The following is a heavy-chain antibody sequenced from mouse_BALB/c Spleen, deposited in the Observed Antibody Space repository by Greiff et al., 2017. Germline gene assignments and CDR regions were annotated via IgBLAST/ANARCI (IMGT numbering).Heavy chain of an antibody. CDR2: IRSKSNNYAT. V-gene: IGHV10-1*02. Sequence: EVQRVESGGGLVKPGGSLKLSCAASGFTFNTYAMNWVRQAPGKGLEWVARIRSKSNNYATYYADSVKDRFTISRDDSQSMLYLQMNNLKTEDTAMYYCVRSDYYDYDVDYWGQGTTLTVSS. D-gene: IGHD2-4*01. CDR1: GFTFNTYA. CDR3: VRSDYYDYDVDY. J-gene: IGHJ2*01.